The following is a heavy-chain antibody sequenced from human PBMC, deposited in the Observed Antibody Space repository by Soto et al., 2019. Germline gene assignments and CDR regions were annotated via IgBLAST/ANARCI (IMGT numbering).Heavy chain of an antibody. Sequence: GPTLVNPTETLTLTCTFSGFSLTSPGMCVSWIRQPPGKALEWLALIERDDDDKYYSTSLKTRLTISKDTRKNQVVLTMANMEPADTGTYYCARSIRGPRRFNGMDVWGQGTTVTVSS. V-gene: IGHV2-70*13. CDR1: GFSLTSPGMC. J-gene: IGHJ6*02. CDR2: IERDDDDK. D-gene: IGHD1-20*01. CDR3: ARSIRGPRRFNGMDV.